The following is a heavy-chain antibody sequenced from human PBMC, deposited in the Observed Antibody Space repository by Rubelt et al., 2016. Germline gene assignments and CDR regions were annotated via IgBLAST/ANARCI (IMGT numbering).Heavy chain of an antibody. Sequence: QESGPGLVKPSETMSLTCTVSGGSISSTSYYWGWIRQPPGKALEWLAHVFSNDEKSYSTSLKSRLAISKDTSKSQVLLTLTDKDPVDTATYYCARGGPAGASSGFDYWGQGTLVTVSS. J-gene: IGHJ4*02. D-gene: IGHD2-2*01. CDR3: ARGGPAGASSGFDY. V-gene: IGHV2-26*01. CDR1: GGSISSTSYY. CDR2: VFSNDEK.